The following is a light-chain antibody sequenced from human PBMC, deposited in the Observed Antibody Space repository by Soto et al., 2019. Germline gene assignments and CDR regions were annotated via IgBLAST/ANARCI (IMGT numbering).Light chain of an antibody. V-gene: IGKV3-20*01. Sequence: EIVLTQSPGTLPLSPGERATLSCRASQSVSSSYLAWYQQKPGQAPRLLIYGASSRATGIPDRFSGSGSGTDFTLTISRLETEDFAVYYCQQYGSSPSTFGQGTRLEIK. J-gene: IGKJ5*01. CDR3: QQYGSSPST. CDR2: GAS. CDR1: QSVSSSY.